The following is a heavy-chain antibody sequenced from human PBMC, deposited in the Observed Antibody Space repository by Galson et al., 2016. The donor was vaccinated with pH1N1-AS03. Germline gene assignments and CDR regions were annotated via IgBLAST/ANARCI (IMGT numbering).Heavy chain of an antibody. V-gene: IGHV4-59*08. D-gene: IGHD2-15*01. J-gene: IGHJ6*02. CDR2: IYYNGDT. Sequence: SETLSLTCTVSGGSINSYYWSWFRQPPGKGLEWIGQIYYNGDTLYNPSLRGRVTISLDTSMTQFSRRLSSVTAADTAVYYCGRHLRSSYSMDVWGQGTTVTVSS. CDR3: GRHLRSSYSMDV. CDR1: GGSINSYY.